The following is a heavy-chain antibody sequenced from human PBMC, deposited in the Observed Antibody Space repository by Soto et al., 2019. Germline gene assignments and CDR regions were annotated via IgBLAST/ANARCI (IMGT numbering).Heavy chain of an antibody. D-gene: IGHD2-21*01. CDR1: VDSITSYN. V-gene: IGHV4-59*01. Sequence: PSETLSLTCTASVDSITSYNWNWLRQPPGKALEWIGYVYSSGSTNYNPSLKSRVTISVDTSRNQFSLKVNSVTAADTAMYYCARRAVVAVTGSLDNWLDPWGQGILVTVSS. CDR2: VYSSGST. J-gene: IGHJ5*02. CDR3: ARRAVVAVTGSLDNWLDP.